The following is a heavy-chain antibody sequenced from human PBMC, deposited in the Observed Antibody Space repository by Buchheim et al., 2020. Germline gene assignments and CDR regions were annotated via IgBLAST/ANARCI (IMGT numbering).Heavy chain of an antibody. CDR3: ARDPPSSIAALNRGMDV. J-gene: IGHJ6*02. CDR2: INSDGSST. Sequence: EGQLVESGGGLVQPGGSLRLSCAASGFTFSSYWMHWVRQAPGKGLVWVSRINSDGSSTSYADSVKGRFTTSRDNAKNTLYLQMNSLRAEDTAVYYCARDPPSSIAALNRGMDVWGQGTT. V-gene: IGHV3-74*01. CDR1: GFTFSSYW. D-gene: IGHD6-6*01.